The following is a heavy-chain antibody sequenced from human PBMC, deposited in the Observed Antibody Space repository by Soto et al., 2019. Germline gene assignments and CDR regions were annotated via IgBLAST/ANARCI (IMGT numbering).Heavy chain of an antibody. V-gene: IGHV4-59*08. CDR2: IYYSGST. CDR1: GGSISSYY. J-gene: IGHJ4*02. CDR3: ARHLTTVTFPYYFDY. Sequence: SETLSLTCTVSGGSISSYYWSWIRQPPGKGLEWIGYIYYSGSTNYNPSLKSRVTISVDTSKNQFSLKLSSVTAADTAVYYCARHLTTVTFPYYFDYRGQGTLVTVSS. D-gene: IGHD4-17*01.